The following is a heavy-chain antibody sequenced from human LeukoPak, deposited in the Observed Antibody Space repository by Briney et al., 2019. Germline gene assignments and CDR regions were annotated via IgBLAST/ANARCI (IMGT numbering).Heavy chain of an antibody. CDR2: IKPDGTTK. Sequence: GGSLRLSCAASGFTFSNAWMNWVRQAPGKGLEWVANIKPDGTTKFYVGSVKGRFTISRDNALNSLYLQMNSLRAEDTAIYYCARSIPYGTTWYGRSDYWGQGTLVTVSS. V-gene: IGHV3-7*03. D-gene: IGHD6-13*01. J-gene: IGHJ4*02. CDR3: ARSIPYGTTWYGRSDY. CDR1: GFTFSNAW.